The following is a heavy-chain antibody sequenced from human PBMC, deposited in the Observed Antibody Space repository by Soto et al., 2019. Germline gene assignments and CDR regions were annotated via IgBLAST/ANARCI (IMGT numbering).Heavy chain of an antibody. CDR1: GYTLTELS. D-gene: IGHD2-15*01. V-gene: IGHV1-24*01. CDR3: ARDDFLCSGGSCYGVLMDV. J-gene: IGHJ6*03. CDR2: FDPEDGET. Sequence: ASVKVSCKVSGYTLTELSMHWVRQAPGKGLEWMGGFDPEDGETIYAQKFQGRVTMTEDTSTDTAYMELGSLRSEDTAVYYCARDDFLCSGGSCYGVLMDVWGKGTTVTVSS.